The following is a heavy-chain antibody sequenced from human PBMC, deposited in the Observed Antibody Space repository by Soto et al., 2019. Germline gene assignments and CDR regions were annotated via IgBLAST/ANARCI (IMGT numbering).Heavy chain of an antibody. D-gene: IGHD2-2*01. CDR2: ISYDGSNK. V-gene: IGHV3-30*18. CDR1: GFTFSSYG. J-gene: IGHJ6*03. CDR3: ANEAVVPAAMRYYYYMDV. Sequence: PGGSLRLSCAASGFTFSSYGMHWVRQAPGKGLEWVAVISYDGSNKYYADSVKGRFTISRDNSKNTLYLQMNSLRAEDTAVYYCANEAVVPAAMRYYYYMDVWGKGTTVTVSS.